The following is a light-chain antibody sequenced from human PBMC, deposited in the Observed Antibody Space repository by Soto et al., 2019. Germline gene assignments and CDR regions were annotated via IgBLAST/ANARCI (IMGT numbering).Light chain of an antibody. Sequence: VLTQSPSASASLGASGKLTCTLSSGHSNYAIAWHQQQSEKGPRYLMKLNSDGSHSKGDGIPHRFSGSSSGAERYLTISSLQSEDEADYSCQTWGSGIVVFGGGTQLTFL. CDR1: SGHSNYA. V-gene: IGLV4-69*01. CDR2: LNSDGSH. CDR3: QTWGSGIVV. J-gene: IGLJ2*01.